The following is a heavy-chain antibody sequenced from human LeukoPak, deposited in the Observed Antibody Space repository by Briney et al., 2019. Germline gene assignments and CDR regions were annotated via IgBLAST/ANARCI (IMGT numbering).Heavy chain of an antibody. V-gene: IGHV3-53*01. CDR2: IYGGGKT. D-gene: IGHD3-22*01. CDR3: ARVAGDGDYYDSSGYYADPYYFDY. CDR1: GFTVSSNY. J-gene: IGHJ4*02. Sequence: GGSLRLSCAASGFTVSSNYMNWVRQAPGKGLEWVSVIYGGGKTYYADSVKGRFTLSRDDSKNMLFLQMNSLRVEETAVYYCARVAGDGDYYDSSGYYADPYYFDYWGQGTLVTVSS.